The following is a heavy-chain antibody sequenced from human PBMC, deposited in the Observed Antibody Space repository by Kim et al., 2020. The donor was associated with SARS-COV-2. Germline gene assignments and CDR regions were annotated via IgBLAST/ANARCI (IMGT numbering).Heavy chain of an antibody. CDR2: IGGSGGST. D-gene: IGHD2-2*01. J-gene: IGHJ6*03. V-gene: IGHV3-23*01. CDR1: GFTFSSSA. CDR3: AKDGGCSSTSCYRPYYMDV. Sequence: GGSLRLSCAASGFTFSSSAMSWVRQAPGKGLEWVSAIGGSGGSTYYADSVKGRFTISRDTSKNTLFLQMNSLRAEDTAIYYCAKDGGCSSTSCYRPYYMDVWGKGTTVTVSS.